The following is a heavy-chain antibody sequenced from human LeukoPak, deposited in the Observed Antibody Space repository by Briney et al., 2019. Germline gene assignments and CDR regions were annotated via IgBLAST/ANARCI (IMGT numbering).Heavy chain of an antibody. J-gene: IGHJ5*02. CDR1: GGSVSSSSYY. CDR2: ISYSGTN. Sequence: PSETLSLTYTVSGGSVSSSSYYWGWISQPPGKGLEWIGSISYSGTNYNNPSLKSRVSISIDTSKNQFSVKLTSVTAADTAMYYCASMGTLRSWGQGTLVTVSS. CDR3: ASMGTLRS. V-gene: IGHV4-39*01. D-gene: IGHD7-27*01.